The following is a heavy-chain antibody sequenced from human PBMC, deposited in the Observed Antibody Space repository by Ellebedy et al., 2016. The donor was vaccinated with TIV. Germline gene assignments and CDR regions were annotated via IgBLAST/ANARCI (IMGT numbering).Heavy chain of an antibody. CDR2: ITHSGST. J-gene: IGHJ4*02. Sequence: MPGGSLRLSCAVSGGSFSGYYWSWIRQPPGKGLDWIGEITHSGSTNYNPSLKSRVTISVDTSKNQFSLNLSSVTAADTAVYYCARGLARDYWGQGTLVTVSS. CDR3: ARGLARDY. CDR1: GGSFSGYY. V-gene: IGHV4-34*01.